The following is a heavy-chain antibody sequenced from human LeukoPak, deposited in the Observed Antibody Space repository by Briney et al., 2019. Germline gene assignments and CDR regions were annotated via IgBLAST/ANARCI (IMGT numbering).Heavy chain of an antibody. J-gene: IGHJ3*02. CDR1: GGTFSSYA. D-gene: IGHD3-16*02. Sequence: ASMKVSCKASGGTFSSYAISWVRQAPGQGLEWMGGIIPTFGTANYAQKFQGRVTITADESTSTAYMELSSLRSEDTAVYYCARDRVMITFGGVIVKRSDAFDIWGQGTMVTVSS. CDR2: IIPTFGTA. CDR3: ARDRVMITFGGVIVKRSDAFDI. V-gene: IGHV1-69*13.